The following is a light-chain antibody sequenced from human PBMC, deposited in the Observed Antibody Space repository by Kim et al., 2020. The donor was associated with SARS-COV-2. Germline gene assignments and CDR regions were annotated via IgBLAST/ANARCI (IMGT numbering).Light chain of an antibody. CDR1: QSVSSY. CDR3: QQRSNWPPLT. CDR2: DAS. V-gene: IGKV3-11*01. Sequence: SPGERATLSCRASQSVSSYLVWYQQKPGQAPRPLIYDASNRATGIPARFSGSGSGTDFTLTISSLEPEDFAVYYCQQRSNWPPLTFGGGTKVDIK. J-gene: IGKJ4*01.